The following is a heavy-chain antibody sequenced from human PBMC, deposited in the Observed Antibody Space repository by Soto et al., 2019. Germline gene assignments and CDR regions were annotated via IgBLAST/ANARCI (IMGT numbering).Heavy chain of an antibody. CDR1: GFTFSSNA. CDR2: ISGSGGTT. Sequence: EVQLLESGGGLVQPGGSLRISCIGSGFTFSSNAMSWVRQAPGKGLEWVSAISGSGGTTYYADSVKGRFAVSRDNSNNTLYLQMNRLRAEDTAVYYCSKRRAGFGSGSDTYYFDYWGQGTLVTVSS. V-gene: IGHV3-23*01. J-gene: IGHJ4*02. CDR3: SKRRAGFGSGSDTYYFDY. D-gene: IGHD3-10*01.